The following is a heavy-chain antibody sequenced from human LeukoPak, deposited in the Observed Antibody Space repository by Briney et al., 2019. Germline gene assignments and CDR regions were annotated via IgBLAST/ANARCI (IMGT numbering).Heavy chain of an antibody. CDR1: GYTFTGYY. CDR3: ARDAYYDILTGYSGPFDY. J-gene: IGHJ4*02. V-gene: IGHV1-2*02. Sequence: ASVKVPCKASGYTFTGYYMHWVRQAPGQGLEWMGWINPNSGGTNYAQKFQGRVTMTRDTSISTAYMELSRLRSDDTAVYYCARDAYYDILTGYSGPFDYWGQGTLVTVSS. D-gene: IGHD3-9*01. CDR2: INPNSGGT.